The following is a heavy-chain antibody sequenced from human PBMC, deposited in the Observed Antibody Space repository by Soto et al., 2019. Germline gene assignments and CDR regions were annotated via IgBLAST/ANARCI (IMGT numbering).Heavy chain of an antibody. CDR3: ASAIFGVVDSYSGGGMDV. Sequence: ASVKVSCKASGGTFSSYTISWVRQAPGQGLEWMGGIIPIFGTANYAQKFQGRVTITADKSTSTAYMELSSLRSEDTAVYYCASAIFGVVDSYSGGGMDVWGQGTTVTVSS. D-gene: IGHD3-3*01. J-gene: IGHJ6*02. CDR1: GGTFSSYT. V-gene: IGHV1-69*06. CDR2: IIPIFGTA.